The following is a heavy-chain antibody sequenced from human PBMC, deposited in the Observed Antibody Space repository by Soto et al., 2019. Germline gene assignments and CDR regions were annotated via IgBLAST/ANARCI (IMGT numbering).Heavy chain of an antibody. Sequence: VGSLRLSCAASGFTFSRYGMHWVRQAPGKGLEWVSFISYDVTYTYYADSVKGRFTISRDNSKNTVYLEMNSLRAEDSAVYYCATPPPYDSSGYYYDNWGQGALVTVSS. CDR2: ISYDVTYT. V-gene: IGHV3-30*03. J-gene: IGHJ4*02. CDR1: GFTFSRYG. CDR3: ATPPPYDSSGYYYDN. D-gene: IGHD3-22*01.